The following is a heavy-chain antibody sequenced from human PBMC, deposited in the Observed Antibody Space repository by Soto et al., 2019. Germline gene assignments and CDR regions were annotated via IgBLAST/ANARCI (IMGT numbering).Heavy chain of an antibody. CDR1: GFTFSSYG. D-gene: IGHD4-17*01. V-gene: IGHV3-30*18. CDR3: AKDLGDDYGVVDAFDI. Sequence: GGSLRLSCAASGFTFSSYGMHWVRQAPGKGLEWVAVISYDGSNKYYADSVKGRFTSSRDNSKNTLYLQMNSLRAEDTAVYYCAKDLGDDYGVVDAFDIWGQVTMVTVSS. CDR2: ISYDGSNK. J-gene: IGHJ3*02.